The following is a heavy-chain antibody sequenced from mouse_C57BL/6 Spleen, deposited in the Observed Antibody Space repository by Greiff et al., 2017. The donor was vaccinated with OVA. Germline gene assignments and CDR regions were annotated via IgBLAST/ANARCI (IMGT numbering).Heavy chain of an antibody. CDR2: ISYDGSN. V-gene: IGHV3-6*01. Sequence: ESGPGLVKPSQSLSLTCSVTGYSITSGYYWNWIRQFPGNKLEWMGYISYDGSNNYNPSLKNRISITRDTSKNQFFLKLNSVTTEDTATYYCAPIYYGNWYFDVWGTGTTVTVSS. J-gene: IGHJ1*03. CDR3: APIYYGNWYFDV. D-gene: IGHD2-1*01. CDR1: GYSITSGYY.